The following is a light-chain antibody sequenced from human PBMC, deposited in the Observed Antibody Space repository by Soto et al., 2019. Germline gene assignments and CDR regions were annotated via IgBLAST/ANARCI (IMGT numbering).Light chain of an antibody. Sequence: EIVLTPSPGTLSLSPGERATLSFRASQSVSNNYLAWYQQKPGQAPRLLIYDASNRATGIPARFSGSGSGTDFTLTISSLEPEDFAVYYCQQRSNWPPITFGQGTRLEIK. V-gene: IGKV3-11*01. CDR2: DAS. CDR1: QSVSNNY. J-gene: IGKJ5*01. CDR3: QQRSNWPPIT.